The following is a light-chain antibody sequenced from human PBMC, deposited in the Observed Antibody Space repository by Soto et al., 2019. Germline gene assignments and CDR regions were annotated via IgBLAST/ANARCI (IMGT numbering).Light chain of an antibody. CDR2: WAS. V-gene: IGKV4-1*01. CDR1: QSVLYSSNNKNY. Sequence: DIVMTQSPDSLAVSLGERATINCKSSQSVLYSSNNKNYLAWYQQKPGQPPKLLIYWASTRESRVPDRLSGSGPGTDFTLTISRLEPEDFAVYYCQQYGSSPTFGQGTKVDIK. J-gene: IGKJ1*01. CDR3: QQYGSSPT.